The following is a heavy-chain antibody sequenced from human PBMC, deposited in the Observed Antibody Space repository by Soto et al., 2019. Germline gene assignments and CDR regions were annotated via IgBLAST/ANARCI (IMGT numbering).Heavy chain of an antibody. V-gene: IGHV4-31*03. CDR3: ARVEYYYKGRSIDI. J-gene: IGHJ3*02. Sequence: SETLSLTCTVSGGSISSGGHYWSWIRQHPGKGLEWIGYIYYSGNTYYNPSLKSRVIISVDTSKNQFFLKLSSVTAADTAVYFCARVEYYYKGRSIDIWGQGTMVTVSS. CDR1: GGSISSGGHY. D-gene: IGHD3-10*01. CDR2: IYYSGNT.